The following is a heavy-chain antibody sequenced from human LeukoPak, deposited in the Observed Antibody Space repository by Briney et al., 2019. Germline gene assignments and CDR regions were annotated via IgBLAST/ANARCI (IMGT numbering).Heavy chain of an antibody. CDR3: SIHAHSPSYEF. D-gene: IGHD3-3*01. J-gene: IGHJ4*02. CDR1: GGSLSISNYY. Sequence: PSETLSLTCTVSGGSLSISNYYWGWVRQPAGRGLEWVGSIYYSGNTYYIPSLKSRVTISVDTSQNQFSLKLFSLTAAVTAVYYCSIHAHSPSYEFWCQGILVTVSS. V-gene: IGHV4-39*01. CDR2: IYYSGNT.